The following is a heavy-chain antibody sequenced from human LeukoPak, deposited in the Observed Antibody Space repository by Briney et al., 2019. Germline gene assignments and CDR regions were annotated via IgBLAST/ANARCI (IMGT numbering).Heavy chain of an antibody. Sequence: GASVKVSCKASGCTFTGYYMHWVRQAPGQGLEWMGWINPNSGGTNYAQKFQGRVTMTRDTSISTAYMELSRLRSDDTAVYYCARAYCSSTSCYTAGYWGQGTLVTVSS. CDR2: INPNSGGT. J-gene: IGHJ4*02. V-gene: IGHV1-2*02. D-gene: IGHD2-2*02. CDR3: ARAYCSSTSCYTAGY. CDR1: GCTFTGYY.